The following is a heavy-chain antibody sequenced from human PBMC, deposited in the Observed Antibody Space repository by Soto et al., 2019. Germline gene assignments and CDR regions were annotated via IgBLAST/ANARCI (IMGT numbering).Heavy chain of an antibody. CDR2: IYPGDSDT. Sequence: GESLKISCQGSGYKFSNYWLGWVRQRPGKGLEWMGLIYPGDSDTKYNPSFQGQVTISADKSIGTAYLQWGSLRPSDSAIYYCARLKTAAPWAATFDSWGLGTLVTVSS. D-gene: IGHD6-25*01. J-gene: IGHJ4*02. V-gene: IGHV5-51*01. CDR1: GYKFSNYW. CDR3: ARLKTAAPWAATFDS.